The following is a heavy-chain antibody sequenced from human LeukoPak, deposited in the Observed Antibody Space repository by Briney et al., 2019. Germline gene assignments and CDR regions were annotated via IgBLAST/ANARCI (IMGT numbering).Heavy chain of an antibody. CDR1: GVSISSSSYY. Sequence: PSETLSLTCTVSGVSISSSSYYWGWIRQPPGKGLEWIGSIYYSGSTYYNPSLKSRVTISVDTSKNQFSLKLSSVTAADTAVYYCAIGGHDYGDLSLGYWGQGTLVTVS. CDR3: AIGGHDYGDLSLGY. V-gene: IGHV4-39*01. J-gene: IGHJ4*02. CDR2: IYYSGST. D-gene: IGHD4-17*01.